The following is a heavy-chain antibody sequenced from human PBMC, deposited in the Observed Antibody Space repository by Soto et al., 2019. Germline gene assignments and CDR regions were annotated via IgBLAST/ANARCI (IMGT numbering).Heavy chain of an antibody. CDR3: AKRPDGRSSSIWHFEY. J-gene: IGHJ4*02. CDR2: IFNTDGST. D-gene: IGHD6-6*01. CDR1: GFTFSNYA. V-gene: IGHV3-23*01. Sequence: PGGSLRLSCAASGFTFSNYAMSWVRQAPGKGLEWVSSIFNTDGSTYYTDSVKGRFTISGDISRNTLYLQMNSLRGEDTAIYYCAKRPDGRSSSIWHFEYWGQGTLVTVSS.